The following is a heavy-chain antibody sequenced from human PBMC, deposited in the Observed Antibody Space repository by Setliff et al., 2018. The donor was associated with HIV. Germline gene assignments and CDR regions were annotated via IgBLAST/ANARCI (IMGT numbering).Heavy chain of an antibody. D-gene: IGHD3-16*02. CDR2: FIPIRGKV. CDR3: ARGGAVELWFRYFDF. Sequence: SVKVSCKASGISFSSYPISWVRQAPGQGLEWMGVFIPIRGKVHYAQKFQGRVTITADESTSTAYMGLSSLKSEDTAVYYCARGGAVELWFRYFDFWGQGTLVTVSS. V-gene: IGHV1-69*10. CDR1: GISFSSYP. J-gene: IGHJ4*02.